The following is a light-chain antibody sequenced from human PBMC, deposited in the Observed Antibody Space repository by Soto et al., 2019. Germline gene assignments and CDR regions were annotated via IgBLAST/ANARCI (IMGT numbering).Light chain of an antibody. Sequence: QSALTQPPSASGSPGQSVTFSCTGTSSDVGTYDYVSWYQQYPGKAPKLLNYGVTRRPSGVPDRFSGSKSGNTAALTVSGLQAEDEAYYYCSSYAGRSMYVFGTGTKVTVL. CDR2: GVT. V-gene: IGLV2-8*01. CDR1: SSDVGTYDY. CDR3: SSYAGRSMYV. J-gene: IGLJ1*01.